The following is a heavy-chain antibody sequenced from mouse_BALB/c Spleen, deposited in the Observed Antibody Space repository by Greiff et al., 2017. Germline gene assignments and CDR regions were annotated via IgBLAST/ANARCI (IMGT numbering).Heavy chain of an antibody. CDR2: IWSDGST. CDR3: ARQGYRYEAYAMDY. Sequence: VQRVESGPDLVAPSQSLSITCTVSGFSLTSYGVHWVRQPPGKGLEWLVVIWSDGSTTYNSALKSRLSISKDNSKSQVFLKMNSLQTDDTAMYYCARQGYRYEAYAMDYWGQGTSVTVSS. V-gene: IGHV2-6-2*01. D-gene: IGHD2-14*01. J-gene: IGHJ4*01. CDR1: GFSLTSYG.